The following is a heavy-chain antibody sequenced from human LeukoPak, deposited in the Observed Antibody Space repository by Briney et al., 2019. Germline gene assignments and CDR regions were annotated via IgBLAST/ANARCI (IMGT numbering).Heavy chain of an antibody. Sequence: SETLSLTCTVSGGSISSSSYYWGWIRQPPGKGLEWIGSIYYSGSTNYNPSLKSRVTISVDTSKNQFSLKLSSVTAADTAVYYCARVAHCSSTTCYQGIFDYWGQGTLVTVSS. CDR2: IYYSGST. J-gene: IGHJ4*02. D-gene: IGHD2-2*01. V-gene: IGHV4-39*07. CDR1: GGSISSSSYY. CDR3: ARVAHCSSTTCYQGIFDY.